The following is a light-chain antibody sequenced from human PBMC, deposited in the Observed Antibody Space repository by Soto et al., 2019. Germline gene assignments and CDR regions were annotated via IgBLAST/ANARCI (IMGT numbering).Light chain of an antibody. CDR1: QSIRND. V-gene: IGKV1-17*01. CDR2: AAS. Sequence: DIPMTQSPSSLSASVGDRVTITCRASQSIRNDLGWYQQKPGKAPKRLIYAASSLQRVVPPRFSGSRSGTEFTLTVSCLQPADFETYCCVQHYSYPLAFGQGTKVEIK. CDR3: VQHYSYPLA. J-gene: IGKJ1*01.